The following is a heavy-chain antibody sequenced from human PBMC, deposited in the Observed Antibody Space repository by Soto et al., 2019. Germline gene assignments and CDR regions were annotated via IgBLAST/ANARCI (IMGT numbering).Heavy chain of an antibody. CDR1: GFTFSHYG. CDR3: ARYSGKYQGPIDY. CDR2: ISYDGSNK. V-gene: IGHV3-30*03. Sequence: QVQLVESGGVVVQPGRSLRLSCAASGFTFSHYGIHWFRQAPGKGLEWLAVISYDGSNKHYADSVKGRFTVSRDNSKNTLYLQMNSLRAEDTAVYFCARYSGKYQGPIDYWGQGTLVNVSS. D-gene: IGHD1-26*01. J-gene: IGHJ4*02.